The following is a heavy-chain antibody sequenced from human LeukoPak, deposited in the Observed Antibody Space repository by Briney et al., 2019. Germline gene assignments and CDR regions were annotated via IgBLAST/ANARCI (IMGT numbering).Heavy chain of an antibody. D-gene: IGHD4-23*01. Sequence: GGSLRLSCSASGFTFSTYFMHWVRQAPGKGLECVSAITGSGGSTYYADSVKGRFTISRDNAKNSLYLQMNSLRAEDTAVYYCARARAGGSYYFDYWGQGTLVTVSS. CDR1: GFTFSTYF. CDR2: ITGSGGST. J-gene: IGHJ4*02. CDR3: ARARAGGSYYFDY. V-gene: IGHV3-64*04.